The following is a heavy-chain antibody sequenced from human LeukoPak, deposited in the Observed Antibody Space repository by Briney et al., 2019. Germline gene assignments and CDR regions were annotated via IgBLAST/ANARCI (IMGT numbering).Heavy chain of an antibody. V-gene: IGHV3-30*04. D-gene: IGHD6-19*01. CDR2: ISYDGSNE. Sequence: GGSLRLSCAASGFTFSSYAMHWVRQAPGKGLEWVAVISYDGSNEYYADSVKGRFTISRDNSKNTLYLQMNSLRAEDTAVYYCAGDEAGTNQLDYWGQGTLVTVSS. CDR1: GFTFSSYA. CDR3: AGDEAGTNQLDY. J-gene: IGHJ4*02.